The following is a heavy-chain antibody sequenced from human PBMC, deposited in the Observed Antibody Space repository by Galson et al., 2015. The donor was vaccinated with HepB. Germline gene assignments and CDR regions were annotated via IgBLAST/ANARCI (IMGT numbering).Heavy chain of an antibody. J-gene: IGHJ4*02. D-gene: IGHD2-15*01. CDR2: ISPSSDYT. V-gene: IGHV3-11*05. CDR3: ARDSDWGVRGYFDY. Sequence: SLRLSCAASGFSFSDYYMNWIRQAPGKGLEWISYISPSSDYTKYADSVKGRFTISRDNAKKSLYLQMNSLRAEDTAVYYCARDSDWGVRGYFDYWGQGTLATVSS. CDR1: GFSFSDYY.